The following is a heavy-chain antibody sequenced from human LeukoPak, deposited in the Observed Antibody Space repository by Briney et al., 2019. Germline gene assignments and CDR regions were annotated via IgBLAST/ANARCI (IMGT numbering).Heavy chain of an antibody. CDR1: GGSFSGYY. Sequence: SETLSLTCAVYGGSFSGYYWSWIRQPPGKGLEWIGEINHSGSTNYNPSLKSRVTISVDTSKNQFSLKLSSVTAADTAVYYCARGGVGYYYDSSGYRAGYFQHWGQSTLVTVSS. D-gene: IGHD3-22*01. CDR3: ARGGVGYYYDSSGYRAGYFQH. J-gene: IGHJ1*01. V-gene: IGHV4-34*01. CDR2: INHSGST.